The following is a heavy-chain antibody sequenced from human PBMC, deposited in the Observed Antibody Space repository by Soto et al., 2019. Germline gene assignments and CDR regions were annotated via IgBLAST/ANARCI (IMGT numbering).Heavy chain of an antibody. D-gene: IGHD1-1*01. V-gene: IGHV3-33*01. CDR2: IWYDGSKK. Sequence: QVQLVESGGGVVQPGRSLRLSCAASGFSFSSYAMPWVRQAPGKGLEWVSLIWYDGSKKFYVDSVKGRFTISRDNSKNTLYLQMNCLRADDTAVYYCAREISGQPFDHWGQGTLVTVAS. CDR1: GFSFSSYA. CDR3: AREISGQPFDH. J-gene: IGHJ4*02.